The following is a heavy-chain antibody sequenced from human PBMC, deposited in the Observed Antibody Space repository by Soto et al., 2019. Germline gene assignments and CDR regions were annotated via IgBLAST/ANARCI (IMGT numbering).Heavy chain of an antibody. V-gene: IGHV1-46*01. J-gene: IGHJ4*02. Sequence: ASVKVSCKASGYTFTSYYMHWVRQAPGQGLEWMGIINPSGGSTSYAQKFQGRVTMTRDTSTSTVYMELSSLRSEDTAVYYCAIQPYYYDSSGYYDYWGQGTLVTVSS. CDR1: GYTFTSYY. D-gene: IGHD3-22*01. CDR3: AIQPYYYDSSGYYDY. CDR2: INPSGGST.